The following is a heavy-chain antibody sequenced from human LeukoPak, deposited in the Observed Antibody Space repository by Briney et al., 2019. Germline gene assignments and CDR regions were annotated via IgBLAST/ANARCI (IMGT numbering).Heavy chain of an antibody. CDR3: ARVFRVTPTDDAFDI. CDR2: IHRSGSP. Sequence: SETLSLTCTVSLDSTTSNFWSWVRQPPGKGLEWIGEIHRSGSPNYNPSLQSRVTKSIDRSRNQIALELSSVTAADTAVYYCARVFRVTPTDDAFDIWGQGTMVTVSS. CDR1: LDSTTSNF. J-gene: IGHJ3*02. D-gene: IGHD1-14*01. V-gene: IGHV4-4*02.